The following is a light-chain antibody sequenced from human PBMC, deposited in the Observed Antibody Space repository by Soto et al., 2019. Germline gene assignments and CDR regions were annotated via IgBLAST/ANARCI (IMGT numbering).Light chain of an antibody. J-gene: IGLJ1*01. CDR3: SSYTTSSTYV. Sequence: QSALTQPPSVSGSPGQSVAISCTGTSSDVGNYNRVSWYQQPPGSAPKLILYDVSNRPSGVPDRFSGSKSGNTASLTIAWLQADDEADYYCSSYTTSSTYVFGPGTKLTVL. V-gene: IGLV2-18*02. CDR1: SSDVGNYNR. CDR2: DVS.